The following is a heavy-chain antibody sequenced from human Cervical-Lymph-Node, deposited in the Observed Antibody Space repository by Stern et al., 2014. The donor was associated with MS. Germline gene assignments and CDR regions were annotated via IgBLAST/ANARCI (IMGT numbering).Heavy chain of an antibody. J-gene: IGHJ5*02. CDR1: GYNFIAYY. Sequence: QVQLVQSGAEVKKSGASVKVSCKTSGYNFIAYYMHWVRQAPGQGPEWMGWMNPNTGGTHYAQKFQGRVTMTGDPSIRTAYMELTGLTSDDTAVYYCARGVVEYSNSWADPWGQGSLVTVSS. D-gene: IGHD6-13*01. CDR3: ARGVVEYSNSWADP. V-gene: IGHV1-2*02. CDR2: MNPNTGGT.